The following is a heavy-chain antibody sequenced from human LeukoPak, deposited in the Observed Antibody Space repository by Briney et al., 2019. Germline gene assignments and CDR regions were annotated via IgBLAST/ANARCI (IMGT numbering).Heavy chain of an antibody. CDR1: GYTFTGYY. Sequence: ASVKVSCKASGYTFTGYYMHWVRQAPGQGLEWMGWINPNSGGTNYAQKFRGRVTMTRDTSISTAYMELSRLRSDDTAVYYCARDRDGWYTFDYWGQGTLVTVSS. CDR2: INPNSGGT. V-gene: IGHV1-2*02. CDR3: ARDRDGWYTFDY. D-gene: IGHD6-19*01. J-gene: IGHJ4*02.